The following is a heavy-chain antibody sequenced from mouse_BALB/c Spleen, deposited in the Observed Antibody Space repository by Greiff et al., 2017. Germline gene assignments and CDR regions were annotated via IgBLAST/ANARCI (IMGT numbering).Heavy chain of an antibody. CDR3: ARHGDYYGYYAMDY. CDR1: GFTFSSYG. Sequence: VKLVESGGDLVKPGGSLKLSCAASGFTFSSYGMSWVRQTPDKRLEWVATISSGGSYTYYPDSVKGRFTISRDNAKNTLYLQMSSLKSEDTAMYYCARHGDYYGYYAMDYWGQGTSVTVSS. CDR2: ISSGGSYT. J-gene: IGHJ4*01. V-gene: IGHV5-6*02. D-gene: IGHD1-2*01.